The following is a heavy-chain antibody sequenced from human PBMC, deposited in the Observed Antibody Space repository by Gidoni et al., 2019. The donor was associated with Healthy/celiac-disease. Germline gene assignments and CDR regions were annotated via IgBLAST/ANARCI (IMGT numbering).Heavy chain of an antibody. CDR3: ARGPISPDIVGATTTPYYFDY. D-gene: IGHD1-26*01. J-gene: IGHJ4*02. V-gene: IGHV4-34*01. CDR2: INHSGST. Sequence: QVQLQQWGAGLLKPSETLSLTCAVYGWSFSGSYWSWIRHPPGKGLEWIGEINHSGSTNYNPSLKSRVTISVDTSKNQFSLKLSSVTAADTAVYYCARGPISPDIVGATTTPYYFDYWGQGTLVTVSS. CDR1: GWSFSGSY.